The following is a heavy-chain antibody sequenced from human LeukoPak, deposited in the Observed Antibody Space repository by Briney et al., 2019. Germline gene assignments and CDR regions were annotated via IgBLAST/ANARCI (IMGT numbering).Heavy chain of an antibody. D-gene: IGHD4-17*01. CDR1: GFTFSSYS. CDR2: ISSSSSTI. J-gene: IGHJ5*02. CDR3: AREGDDYGDLNWFDP. V-gene: IGHV3-48*01. Sequence: GGSLRLSCAASGFTFSSYSMNWVRQAPGKGLEWVSYISSSSSTIYYADSVKGRFTISRDNAKNSLYLQMNSLRAEDPAVYYCAREGDDYGDLNWFDPWGQGTLVTVSS.